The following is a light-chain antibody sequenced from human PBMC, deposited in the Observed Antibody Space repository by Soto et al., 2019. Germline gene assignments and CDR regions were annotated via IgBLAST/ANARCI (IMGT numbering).Light chain of an antibody. V-gene: IGKV3-15*01. CDR1: QSVSSN. J-gene: IGKJ4*01. Sequence: EIVMTQSPATLSVSPGERATLSCRASQSVSSNLAWYQQKPGQAPRLLIYGASTRATGITARFSGSGSGTEFTHTISSLQSEEFADYYCQQYNNWPPLTFGGGTKVEIK. CDR2: GAS. CDR3: QQYNNWPPLT.